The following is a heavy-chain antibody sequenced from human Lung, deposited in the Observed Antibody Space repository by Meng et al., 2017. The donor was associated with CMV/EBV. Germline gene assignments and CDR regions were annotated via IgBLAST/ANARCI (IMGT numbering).Heavy chain of an antibody. Sequence: LTCAASGFTFSSYSMNWVRQAPGKGLEWVSSISSSSSYIYYADSVKGRFTISRDNAKNSLYLQMNSLRAEDTAVYYCARDNSYGDEYYFDYWGQGTLVTVSS. D-gene: IGHD5-18*01. CDR3: ARDNSYGDEYYFDY. CDR2: ISSSSSYI. V-gene: IGHV3-21*01. CDR1: GFTFSSYS. J-gene: IGHJ4*02.